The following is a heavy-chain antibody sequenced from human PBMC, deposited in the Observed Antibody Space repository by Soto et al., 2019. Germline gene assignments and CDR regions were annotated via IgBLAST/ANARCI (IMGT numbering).Heavy chain of an antibody. V-gene: IGHV4-59*08. CDR2: IYYSGNP. J-gene: IGHJ4*02. Sequence: SETLSLTCTVSGDSISSNYWSWIRQPPGKGLEWIGYIYYSGNPTYNPSFKSRVTMSVDRSKNQFSLRLSSLTAADTAVYYCARSDGRYWGQGTLVTVS. CDR3: ARSDGRY. CDR1: GDSISSNY.